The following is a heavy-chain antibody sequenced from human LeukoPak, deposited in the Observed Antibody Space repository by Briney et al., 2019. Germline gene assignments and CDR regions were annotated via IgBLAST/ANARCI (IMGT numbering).Heavy chain of an antibody. CDR1: GITLSNYG. V-gene: IGHV3-23*01. Sequence: GGSLRLSCAVSGITLSNYGMSWVRQAPGKGLEWVAGISDSGGSTNYADSVKGRFTISRDNPKNTLYLQMNSLRAEDTAVYYCAKAFITTEYFDYWGQGTLVTVSS. CDR3: AKAFITTEYFDY. D-gene: IGHD3-22*01. CDR2: ISDSGGST. J-gene: IGHJ4*02.